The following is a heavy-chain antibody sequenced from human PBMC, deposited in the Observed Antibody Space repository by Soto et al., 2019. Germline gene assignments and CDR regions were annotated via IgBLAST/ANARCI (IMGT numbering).Heavy chain of an antibody. V-gene: IGHV3-15*07. CDR3: TTGGTLGALVTRFDY. J-gene: IGHJ4*02. Sequence: GGSLRLSCAASGFTFSNAWMNWVRQAPGKGLEWVGRIKSKTDGGTTDYAAPVKGRFTISRDDSKNTLYLQMNSLKTEDTAVYYCTTGGTLGALVTRFDYWGQGTLVTVSS. CDR2: IKSKTDGGTT. CDR1: GFTFSNAW. D-gene: IGHD2-21*02.